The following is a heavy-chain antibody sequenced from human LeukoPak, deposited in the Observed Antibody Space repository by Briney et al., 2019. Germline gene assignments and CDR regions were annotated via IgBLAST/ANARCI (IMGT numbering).Heavy chain of an antibody. CDR1: GGSISSGGYS. J-gene: IGHJ4*02. V-gene: IGHV4-30-2*02. D-gene: IGHD2-2*01. CDR2: IYHSGST. Sequence: NPSQTLSLTCAVSGGSISSGGYSWSWIRQPPGKGLEWIGYIYHSGSTYYNASLKSRVTISVDRSKNQFSLKLSSVTAADTAVYYRAKSVVVPAAYYFDYWGQGTLVTVSS. CDR3: AKSVVVPAAYYFDY.